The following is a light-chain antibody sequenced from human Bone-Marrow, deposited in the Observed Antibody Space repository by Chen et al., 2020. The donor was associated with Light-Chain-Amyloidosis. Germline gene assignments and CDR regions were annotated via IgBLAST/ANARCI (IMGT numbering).Light chain of an antibody. V-gene: IGKV1-12*01. J-gene: IGKJ4*01. Sequence: DIQMTQSPPSVSASLADRVTITCRASQGISSLLAWYQQKPGKAPKLLIYAASSLQSGVPSRFSGSGSGTDFALTISSLQPEDFATYYCQQANSFPPRALTFGGGTKVEIK. CDR3: QQANSFPPRALT. CDR1: QGISSL. CDR2: AAS.